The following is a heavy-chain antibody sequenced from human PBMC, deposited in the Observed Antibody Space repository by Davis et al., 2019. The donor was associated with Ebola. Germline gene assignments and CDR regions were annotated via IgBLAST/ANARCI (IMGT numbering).Heavy chain of an antibody. CDR1: GDITSSHE. V-gene: IGHV1-69*10. CDR3: ARDVEGDSYYAE. Sequence: SVKVSCKASGDITSSHEFAWVRQAPGQGLEWLGGVMPRLDLKQYGNKVTAAVTITADTSKNEAYLELSRLRSDDTAIYYCARDVEGDSYYAEWGQGTLITVSS. CDR2: VMPRLDLK. D-gene: IGHD2-21*01. J-gene: IGHJ4*02.